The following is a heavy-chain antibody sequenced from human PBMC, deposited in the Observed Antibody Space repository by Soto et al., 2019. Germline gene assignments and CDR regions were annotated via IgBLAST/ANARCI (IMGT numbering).Heavy chain of an antibody. Sequence: LRLSCAASGFTFSSYGMHWVRQAPGKGLEWVAVIWYDGSNKYYADSVKGRFTISRDNSKNTLYLQMNSLRAEDTAVYYCARGPIYYDSSGYYRLWGQGTLVTVSS. CDR3: ARGPIYYDSSGYYRL. V-gene: IGHV3-33*01. J-gene: IGHJ4*02. D-gene: IGHD3-22*01. CDR1: GFTFSSYG. CDR2: IWYDGSNK.